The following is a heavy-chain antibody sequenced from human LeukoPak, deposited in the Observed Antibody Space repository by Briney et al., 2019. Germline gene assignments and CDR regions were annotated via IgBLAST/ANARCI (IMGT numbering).Heavy chain of an antibody. D-gene: IGHD6-6*01. CDR3: ARDRYGAYSRSSSWFDP. V-gene: IGHV3-30*04. CDR2: RSYDGSKI. CDR1: GFSFNHYA. J-gene: IGHJ5*02. Sequence: GGSLRLSCEGSGFSFNHYAMHWVRQAPGKGLEWVAVRSYDGSKIDYAESVKGRFTISRDNSENTMHLFMESLKIEDTAVYYCARDRYGAYSRSSSWFDPWGQGTLVTVSP.